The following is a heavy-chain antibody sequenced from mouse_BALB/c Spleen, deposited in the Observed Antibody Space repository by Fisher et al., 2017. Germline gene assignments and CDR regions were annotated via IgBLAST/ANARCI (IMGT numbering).Heavy chain of an antibody. Sequence: RFTISRDNPKNTLFLQMSSLKSEDTAMYYCARGGYRYDDAMDYWGQGTSVTVSS. V-gene: IGHV5-6-3*01. CDR3: ARGGYRYDDAMDY. J-gene: IGHJ4*01. D-gene: IGHD2-14*01.